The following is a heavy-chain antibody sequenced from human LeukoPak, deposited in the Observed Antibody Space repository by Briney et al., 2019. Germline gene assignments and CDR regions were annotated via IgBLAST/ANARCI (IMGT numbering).Heavy chain of an antibody. Sequence: PGGSLRLSCAASGFSFNSYATSWVRQAPEKGVGWVSSICDGGGITYYADSVKGRFTISRDNSRNTVYLQMNSLRAEDTALYYCAKGITLTTRGAFHIWGQGTMVTVSS. V-gene: IGHV3-23*01. CDR1: GFSFNSYA. CDR2: ICDGGGIT. J-gene: IGHJ3*02. D-gene: IGHD1-20*01. CDR3: AKGITLTTRGAFHI.